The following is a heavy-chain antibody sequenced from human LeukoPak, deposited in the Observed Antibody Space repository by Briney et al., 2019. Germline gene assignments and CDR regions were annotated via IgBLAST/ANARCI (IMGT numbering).Heavy chain of an antibody. CDR1: GGSISSYY. J-gene: IGHJ4*02. V-gene: IGHV4-59*12. Sequence: PSETLSLTCTVSGGSISSYYWSWIRQPPGKGLEWIGYIYYSGSTNYNPSLKSRVTISVDTSKNQFSLKLSSVTAADTAVYYCARGGPGGYYYLFDYWGQGTLVTVSS. D-gene: IGHD3-22*01. CDR2: IYYSGST. CDR3: ARGGPGGYYYLFDY.